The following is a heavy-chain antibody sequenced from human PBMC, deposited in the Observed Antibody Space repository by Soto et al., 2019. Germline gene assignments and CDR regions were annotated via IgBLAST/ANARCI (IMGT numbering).Heavy chain of an antibody. D-gene: IGHD3-16*01. Sequence: SETLSLTCTVSGGSISSYYWSWIRQPPGKGLEWIGYIYYSGSTNYNPSLKSRVTISVDTSKNQFSLKLSSVTAADTAVYYCGRRYGKNAFDFWGKGKMVTASS. CDR2: IYYSGST. V-gene: IGHV4-59*01. CDR1: GGSISSYY. CDR3: GRRYGKNAFDF. J-gene: IGHJ3*01.